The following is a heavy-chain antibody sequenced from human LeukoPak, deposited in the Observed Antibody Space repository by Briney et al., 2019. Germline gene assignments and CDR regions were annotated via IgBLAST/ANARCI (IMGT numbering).Heavy chain of an antibody. Sequence: PSETPSLTCTVSGGSISSYYWSWIRQPPGEGLEWIGYIYYSGSTNYNPSLKSRVTISVDTSKNQFSLKLSSVTAADTAVYYCARGYCTNGVCYKSFDYWGQGTLVTVSS. D-gene: IGHD2-8*01. CDR2: IYYSGST. V-gene: IGHV4-59*01. CDR1: GGSISSYY. CDR3: ARGYCTNGVCYKSFDY. J-gene: IGHJ4*02.